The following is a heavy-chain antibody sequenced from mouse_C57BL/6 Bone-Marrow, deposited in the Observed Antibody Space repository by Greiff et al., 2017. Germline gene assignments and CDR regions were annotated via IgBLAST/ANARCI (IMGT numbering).Heavy chain of an antibody. V-gene: IGHV6-3*01. J-gene: IGHJ2*01. D-gene: IGHD1-1*01. CDR2: IRLKSDNYAT. CDR3: TGRYYGSSREYFDY. Sequence: EVKVEESGGGLVQPGGSMKLSCVASGFTFSNYWMNWVRQSPETGLEWVAQIRLKSDNYATNYAESVKGRFTISRDDSKGSVYLQMNNLRAEDTGIYYCTGRYYGSSREYFDYWGQGTTLTVSS. CDR1: GFTFSNYW.